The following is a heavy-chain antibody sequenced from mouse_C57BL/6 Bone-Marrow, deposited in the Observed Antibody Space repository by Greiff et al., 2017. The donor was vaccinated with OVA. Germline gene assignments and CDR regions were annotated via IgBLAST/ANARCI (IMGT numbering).Heavy chain of an antibody. CDR2: IDPANDNT. V-gene: IGHV14-3*01. CDR1: GFNIKNTY. J-gene: IGHJ4*01. CDR3: ARGNFGSSFYAMDY. Sequence: EVQLQESVAELVRPGASVKLSCTASGFNIKNTYMHWVKQRPEQGLAWIGRIDPANDNTKYAPKFQGKATMTADTSSNTAYLQLSSLSSEDTAVYWCARGNFGSSFYAMDYGGQGTSVTVSS. D-gene: IGHD1-1*01.